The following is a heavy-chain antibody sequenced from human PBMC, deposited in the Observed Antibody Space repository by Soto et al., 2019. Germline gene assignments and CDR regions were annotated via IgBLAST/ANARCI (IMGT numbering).Heavy chain of an antibody. V-gene: IGHV3-49*03. CDR1: GFTFGDFA. J-gene: IGHJ4*02. CDR2: IRTKTYGGTT. CDR3: TRDGSSYDSSGSYSPVVY. D-gene: IGHD3-22*01. Sequence: SLRLPCRTSGFTFGDFAMSWFRQAPGKGLEWVGFIRTKTYGGTTEYAASVKDRFTISRDDSKSIAYLQMNSLKTADTAVYYCTRDGSSYDSSGSYSPVVYWSLGT.